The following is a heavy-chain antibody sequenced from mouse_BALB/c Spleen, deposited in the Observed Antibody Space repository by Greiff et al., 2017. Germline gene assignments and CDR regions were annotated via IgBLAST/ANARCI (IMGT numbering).Heavy chain of an antibody. V-gene: IGHV3-2*02. Sequence: EVHLVESGPGLVKPSQSLSLTCTVTGYSITSDYAWNWIRQFPGNKLEWMGYISYSGSTSYNPSLKSRISITRDTSKNQFFLQLNSVTTEDTATYYCARDGGLRGFAYWGQGTLVTVSA. J-gene: IGHJ3*01. CDR3: ARDGGLRGFAY. CDR1: GYSITSDYA. D-gene: IGHD2-4*01. CDR2: ISYSGST.